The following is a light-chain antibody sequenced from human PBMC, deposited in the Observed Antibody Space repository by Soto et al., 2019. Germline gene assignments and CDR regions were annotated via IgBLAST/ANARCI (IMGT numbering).Light chain of an antibody. CDR3: SSYAGSNNLV. CDR1: SSDVGTYNY. Sequence: QSALTQPPSASGSPGQSVTISCTGTSSDVGTYNYVSWYQQHPGKAPKLMIYEVTKRPSGVPERFSGSKSGNTASLTVSGLQAEDEADYYCSSYAGSNNLVFGTGTKVTVL. V-gene: IGLV2-8*01. J-gene: IGLJ1*01. CDR2: EVT.